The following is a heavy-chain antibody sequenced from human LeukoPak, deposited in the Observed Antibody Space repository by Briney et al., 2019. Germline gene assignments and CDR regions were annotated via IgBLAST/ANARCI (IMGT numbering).Heavy chain of an antibody. CDR2: INHSGST. J-gene: IGHJ4*02. Sequence: SETLSLTCAAYGGSFSGYYWSWIRRPPGKGLEWIGEINHSGSTNYNPSLKSRVTISVDTSKNQFSLKLSSVTAADTAVYYCASSGSSSWYDYWGQGTLVTVSS. CDR3: ASSGSSSWYDY. V-gene: IGHV4-34*01. CDR1: GGSFSGYY. D-gene: IGHD6-13*01.